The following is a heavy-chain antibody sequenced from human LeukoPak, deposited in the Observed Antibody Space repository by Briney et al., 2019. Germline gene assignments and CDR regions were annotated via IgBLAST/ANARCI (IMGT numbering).Heavy chain of an antibody. CDR1: GGSFSGYY. V-gene: IGHV4-34*01. D-gene: IGHD3-10*01. Sequence: PSETLSLTCAVYGGSFSGYYRSWIRQPPGKGLEWIGEINHSGSTNYNPSLKSRVTISVDTSKNQFSLKLSSVTAADTAVYYCARGPGLLWFGELFHYFDYWGQGTLVTVSS. CDR2: INHSGST. J-gene: IGHJ4*02. CDR3: ARGPGLLWFGELFHYFDY.